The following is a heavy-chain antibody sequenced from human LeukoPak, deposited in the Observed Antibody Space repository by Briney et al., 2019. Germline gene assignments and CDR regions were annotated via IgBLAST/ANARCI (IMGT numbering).Heavy chain of an antibody. J-gene: IGHJ3*02. D-gene: IGHD2-2*02. CDR2: IIPILGIA. CDR1: GGTFSSYA. CDR3: ATKNGLVVVPAAIYDDAFDI. V-gene: IGHV1-69*04. Sequence: APVKVSCKASGGTFSSYAISWVRQAPGQGLEWMGRIIPILGIANYAQKFQGRVTITADKSTSTAYMELSSLRSEDTAVYYCATKNGLVVVPAAIYDDAFDIWGQGTMVTVSS.